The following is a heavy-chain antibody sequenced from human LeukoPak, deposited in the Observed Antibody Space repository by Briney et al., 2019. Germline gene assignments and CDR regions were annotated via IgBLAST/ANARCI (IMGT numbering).Heavy chain of an antibody. J-gene: IGHJ4*02. CDR2: INHSGST. CDR3: ARTAAGTRLRFFDY. V-gene: IGHV4-34*01. D-gene: IGHD6-13*01. CDR1: GGSFSGYY. Sequence: SDTLSLTCAVYGGSFSGYYWSWIRQPPGKGLEWIGEINHSGSTNYNPSLKSRVTISVDTSKNQFSLKLSSVTAADTAVYYCARTAAGTRLRFFDYWGQGTLVTVSS.